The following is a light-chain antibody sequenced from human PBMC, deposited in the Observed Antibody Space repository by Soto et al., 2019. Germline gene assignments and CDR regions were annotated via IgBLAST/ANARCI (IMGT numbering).Light chain of an antibody. V-gene: IGKV3D-20*02. CDR2: AAS. CDR3: QQRFDWHKIT. CDR1: HTISSSY. Sequence: ILWTASPGTMSLSPGAISKMSCIAIHTISSSYLAWYQQKPGQAPRLLVSAASNMATGIPARFSGSGSGTDFTLTISRLEPEDFVVFNCQQRFDWHKITVGQGTQLEIK. J-gene: IGKJ5*01.